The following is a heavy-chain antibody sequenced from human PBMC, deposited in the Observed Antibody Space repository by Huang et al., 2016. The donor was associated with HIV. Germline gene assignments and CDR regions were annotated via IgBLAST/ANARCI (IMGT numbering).Heavy chain of an antibody. CDR2: CVALFRAP. Sequence: QVQLEQSGPAVRKPGSSVKVSCQASGGSFSAQFVSGVREAPGQRFEWRGSCVALFRAPAYAQEFTGRVTMTADESTATIYMELNSLTSEDTAVYYCAMSLRYQYDSRSYWGRYFDYWGQGTLVTVSS. CDR3: AMSLRYQYDSRSYWGRYFDY. D-gene: IGHD3-16*01. V-gene: IGHV1-69*18. J-gene: IGHJ4*02. CDR1: GGSFSAQF.